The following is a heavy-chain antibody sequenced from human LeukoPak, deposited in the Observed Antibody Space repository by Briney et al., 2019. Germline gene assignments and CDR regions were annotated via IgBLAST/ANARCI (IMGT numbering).Heavy chain of an antibody. J-gene: IGHJ4*02. V-gene: IGHV4-39*01. CDR3: AVEDSSGWYADY. D-gene: IGHD6-19*01. CDR1: GGSISSSSYY. Sequence: SETLSLTCTVSGGSISSSSYYWGWIRQPPGKGLEWIGSIYYSGSTYYNPSLKSRVTISVDTSKNQFSLKLSSVTAADTAAYYCAVEDSSGWYADYWGQGTLVTVSS. CDR2: IYYSGST.